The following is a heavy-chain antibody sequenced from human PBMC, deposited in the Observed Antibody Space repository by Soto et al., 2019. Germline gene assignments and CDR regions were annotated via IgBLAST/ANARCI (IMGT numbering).Heavy chain of an antibody. D-gene: IGHD6-13*01. CDR1: GGSISSGDYY. CDR2: IYYSGNA. V-gene: IGHV4-31*03. CDR3: ARDVSSKWHYFDY. J-gene: IGHJ4*02. Sequence: QVQLQESGPRLVKPSQTLSLTCIVSGGSISSGDYYWSWIRQHLGKGLEWIGYIYYSGNAYYNPSLKSRVTMSVDTSKNQFSLKLSSATAADTAIYFCARDVSSKWHYFDYWGQGTLVTVSS.